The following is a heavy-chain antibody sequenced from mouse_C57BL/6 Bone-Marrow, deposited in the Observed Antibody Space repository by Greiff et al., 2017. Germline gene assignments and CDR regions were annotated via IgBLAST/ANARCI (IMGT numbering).Heavy chain of an antibody. Sequence: QVQLQQSGPELVKPGASVKLSCKASGYTFTSYDINWVKQRPGQGLEWIGWIYPRDGSTKYNEKFKGKATLTVDTSSSTAYMELHDLTSEDSAVYFCARLENMVTTKGNYWGQGTTLTVSS. D-gene: IGHD2-2*01. CDR3: ARLENMVTTKGNY. CDR1: GYTFTSYD. CDR2: IYPRDGST. J-gene: IGHJ2*01. V-gene: IGHV1-85*01.